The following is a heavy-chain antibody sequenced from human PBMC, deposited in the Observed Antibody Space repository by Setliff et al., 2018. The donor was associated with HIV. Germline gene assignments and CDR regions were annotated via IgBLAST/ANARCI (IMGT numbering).Heavy chain of an antibody. Sequence: PSETLSLTCTVSGGSISGYYWTWIRQPPFKGLEWIGYIHYRGNTDYNPSLKSRVTMSVDTSKNQFSLKLTSVTAADTAVYYCARHHSSAPLRRWDNYYYMDVWGKGTTVTVSS. CDR2: IHYRGNT. V-gene: IGHV4-59*08. D-gene: IGHD6-19*01. CDR3: ARHHSSAPLRRWDNYYYMDV. CDR1: GGSISGYY. J-gene: IGHJ6*03.